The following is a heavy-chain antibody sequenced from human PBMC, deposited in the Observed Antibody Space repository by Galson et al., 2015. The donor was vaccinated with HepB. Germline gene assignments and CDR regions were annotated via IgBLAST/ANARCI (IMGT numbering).Heavy chain of an antibody. D-gene: IGHD1-14*01. V-gene: IGHV3-15*01. CDR3: TADVPEPLSQIDY. Sequence: SLRLSCAGSGYTFNSAWMNWVRQAPGKGLEWVARIRTQSEGRTAYATPVKGRFTISRDDSNNALSLHMNNLKPDGTAMYYFTADVPEPLSQIDYWGQGTLVTVSS. J-gene: IGHJ4*02. CDR2: IRTQSEGRT. CDR1: GYTFNSAW.